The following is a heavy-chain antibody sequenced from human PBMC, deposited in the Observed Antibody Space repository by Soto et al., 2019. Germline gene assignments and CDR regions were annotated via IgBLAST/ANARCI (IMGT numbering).Heavy chain of an antibody. CDR1: VGPVRMGSYY. J-gene: IGHJ4*02. Sequence: PAETLCLICYDYVGPVRMGSYYRTWIRKPPGKGLEWIGYILDSGTTDYNPSLKSRVTISVDTSKNQFSLNLRSVTAADTAVYYCARQRVLPAQYYFDSWGKGVVVTVS. V-gene: IGHV4-61*01. D-gene: IGHD6-13*01. CDR3: ARQRVLPAQYYFDS. CDR2: ILDSGTT.